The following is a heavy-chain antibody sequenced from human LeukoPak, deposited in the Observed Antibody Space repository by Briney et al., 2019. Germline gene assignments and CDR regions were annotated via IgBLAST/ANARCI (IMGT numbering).Heavy chain of an antibody. J-gene: IGHJ4*02. CDR3: ARDPYGGDFDY. CDR1: GFTFSTYW. V-gene: IGHV3-74*01. Sequence: GGSLRLSCAASGFTFSTYWMHWVRQAPGEGLVWVSRINSDGSSTSYADSVKGRFTISRDNAKNTLYLQMNSLRAEDTAVYYCARDPYGGDFDYWGQGTLVTVSS. CDR2: INSDGSST. D-gene: IGHD4-23*01.